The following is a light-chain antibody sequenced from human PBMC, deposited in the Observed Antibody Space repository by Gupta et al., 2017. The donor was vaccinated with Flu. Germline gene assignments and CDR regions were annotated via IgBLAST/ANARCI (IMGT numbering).Light chain of an antibody. CDR2: SAS. CDR1: ESLITH. CDR3: QQYDSSPST. V-gene: IGKV3-20*01. Sequence: ELVLPQFPGTLSLAPGDRATLSCRATESLITHLAWYQQRPGQAPRLLIHSASSRATDVPDRFSGGGTGTDFTLTISSLEPEDFAVYFCQQYDSSPSTFGQGTQVEIK. J-gene: IGKJ1*01.